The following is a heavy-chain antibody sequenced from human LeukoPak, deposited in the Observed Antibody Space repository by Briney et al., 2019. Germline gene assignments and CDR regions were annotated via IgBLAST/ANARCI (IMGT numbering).Heavy chain of an antibody. D-gene: IGHD3-3*01. CDR1: GFTFSSYS. V-gene: IGHV3-21*01. J-gene: IGHJ6*03. Sequence: GGSLRLSCAASGFTFSSYSMNWVRQAPGKGLEWVSSIGSSSSYIYYADSVKGRFTISRDNAKNSLYLQMNSLRAEDTAVYYCARDQGFSYYYYYMDVWGKGTTVTVSS. CDR3: ARDQGFSYYYYYMDV. CDR2: IGSSSSYI.